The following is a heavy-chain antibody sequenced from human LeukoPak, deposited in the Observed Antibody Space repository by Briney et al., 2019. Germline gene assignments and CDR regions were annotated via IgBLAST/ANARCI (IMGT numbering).Heavy chain of an antibody. V-gene: IGHV4-59*01. CDR2: IYYSGST. Sequence: PSETLSLTCAVYGGSFSGYYWSWIRQPPGKGLEWIGYIYYSGSTNYNPSLKSRVTISVDTSKNQFSLKLSSVTAADTAVYYCARSRYGSGSYWRGMDYYYYYYMDVWGKGTTVTISS. J-gene: IGHJ6*03. D-gene: IGHD3-10*01. CDR3: ARSRYGSGSYWRGMDYYYYYYMDV. CDR1: GGSFSGYY.